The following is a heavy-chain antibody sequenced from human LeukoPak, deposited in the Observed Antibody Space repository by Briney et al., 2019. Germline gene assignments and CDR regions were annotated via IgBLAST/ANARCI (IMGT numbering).Heavy chain of an antibody. CDR3: ATKMHGPFDH. CDR1: GFTFSSYN. Sequence: GGSLRLSCAAPGFTFSSYNLYWVRQAPGKGLEWVSSSVTSGSTYYADSVRGRFTISRDNAKSSLYLQMSSLSVEDTAVYYCATKMHGPFDHWGQGTLVTVSS. V-gene: IGHV3-21*01. J-gene: IGHJ4*02. D-gene: IGHD5-24*01. CDR2: SVTSGST.